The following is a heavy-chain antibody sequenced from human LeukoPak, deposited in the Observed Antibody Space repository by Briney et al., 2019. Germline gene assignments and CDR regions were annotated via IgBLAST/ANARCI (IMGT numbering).Heavy chain of an antibody. J-gene: IGHJ4*02. CDR2: ISASGGGI. CDR1: GFTLSSYA. D-gene: IGHD5-12*01. V-gene: IGHV3-23*01. CDR3: APLAATTDY. Sequence: GGSLRLSCAASGFTLSSYAMSWVRQAPGKGLEWVSSISASGGGIYYADSVKGRFTISRDTSKNTLYLQMNSLRAEDTAVYYCAPLAATTDYWGQGTLVTVSS.